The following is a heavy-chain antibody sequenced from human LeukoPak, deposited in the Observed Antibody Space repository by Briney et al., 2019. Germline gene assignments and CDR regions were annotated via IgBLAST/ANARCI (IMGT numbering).Heavy chain of an antibody. J-gene: IGHJ4*02. V-gene: IGHV3-74*01. CDR3: AREGNYDFWSGYYLDY. CDR1: GFTFSSYW. D-gene: IGHD3-3*01. CDR2: INSDGTST. Sequence: GGSLRLSCAASGFTFSSYWMHWVRQAPGKGLVRVSRINSDGTSTSYADSVKGRFTISRDNSKNTLYLQMNSLRAEDTAVYYCAREGNYDFWSGYYLDYWGQGTLVTVSS.